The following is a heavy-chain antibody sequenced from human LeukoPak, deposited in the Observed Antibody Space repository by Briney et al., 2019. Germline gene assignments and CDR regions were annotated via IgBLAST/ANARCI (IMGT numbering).Heavy chain of an antibody. CDR3: ASLPLTNYYDSSGYPPFDY. V-gene: IGHV4-59*08. J-gene: IGHJ4*02. CDR1: GGSISSYY. Sequence: SETLSLTCTVSGGSISSYYWSWIRQPPGKGLEWIGYINYSGSTNYNPSLKSRVTISVDTSKNQFSLKLSSVTAADTAVYYCASLPLTNYYDSSGYPPFDYWGQGTLVTVSS. D-gene: IGHD3-22*01. CDR2: INYSGST.